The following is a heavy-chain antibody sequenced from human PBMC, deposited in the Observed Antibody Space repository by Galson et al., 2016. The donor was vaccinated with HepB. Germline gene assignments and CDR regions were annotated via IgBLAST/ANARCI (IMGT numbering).Heavy chain of an antibody. CDR1: GFTFSEFK. CDR3: ARDLSYYDSCVSDF. V-gene: IGHV3-21*01. Sequence: SLRLSCAASGFTFSEFKFNWVRQAPGKGPEWVASISRTSTYIESAASVRGRFIISRDNAENSLYLQMDTLRAEDTAVYYCARDLSYYDSCVSDFWGQGTLVTVSS. CDR2: ISRTSTYI. J-gene: IGHJ4*02. D-gene: IGHD3-22*01.